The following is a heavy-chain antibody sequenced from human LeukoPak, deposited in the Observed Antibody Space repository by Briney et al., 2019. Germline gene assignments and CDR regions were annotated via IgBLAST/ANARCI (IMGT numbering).Heavy chain of an antibody. V-gene: IGHV1-2*02. Sequence: GASVKVSCKASGYTFTGYYMHWVRQAPGQGLEWMGWINPNSGGTNYAQKFQGRVTITRDTSISTAYMELSSLRSEDTAVYYCARGGVGYYDSSGYEDYFDYWGQGTLVTVSS. D-gene: IGHD3-22*01. CDR2: INPNSGGT. CDR3: ARGGVGYYDSSGYEDYFDY. CDR1: GYTFTGYY. J-gene: IGHJ4*02.